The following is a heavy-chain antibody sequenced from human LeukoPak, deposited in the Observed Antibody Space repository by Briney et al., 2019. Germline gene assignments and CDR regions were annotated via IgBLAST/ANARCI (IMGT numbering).Heavy chain of an antibody. D-gene: IGHD6-25*01. CDR1: GFTFSSYW. J-gene: IGHJ6*03. CDR2: INTDGSST. Sequence: GGSLRLSCAASGFTFSSYWMHWVRQAPGKGLVWVSRINTDGSSTSYADSVKGRFTISRDNAKNTLYLQMNSLRAEDTAVYYCARASSAGPLNYYYMDVWGKGTTVTVSS. V-gene: IGHV3-74*01. CDR3: ARASSAGPLNYYYMDV.